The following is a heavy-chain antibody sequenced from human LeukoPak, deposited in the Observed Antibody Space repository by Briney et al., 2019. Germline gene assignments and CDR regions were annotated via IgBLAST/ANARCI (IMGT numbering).Heavy chain of an antibody. V-gene: IGHV3-23*01. CDR2: ISGSGGST. D-gene: IGHD3-22*01. CDR3: AKDFFKYYYDSSGYTVFQY. Sequence: GGSLRLSCAASGFTFSSYAMSWVRQAPVKGLEWVSAISGSGGSTYYADSVKGRFTISRDNSKNTLYLQMNSLRAEDTAVYYCAKDFFKYYYDSSGYTVFQYWGQGTLVTVSS. CDR1: GFTFSSYA. J-gene: IGHJ4*02.